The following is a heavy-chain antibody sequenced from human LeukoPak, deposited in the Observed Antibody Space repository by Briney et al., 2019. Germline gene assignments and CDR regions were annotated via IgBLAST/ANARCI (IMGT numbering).Heavy chain of an antibody. CDR1: GFTFSSYA. D-gene: IGHD3-10*01. J-gene: IGHJ4*02. V-gene: IGHV3-30-3*01. Sequence: GGSLRLSCVASGFTFSSYAMHWVRQAPGKGLEWVAVISYDGSNKYYADSVKGRFTISRDNSKNTLYLQMNSLRAEDTAVYYCAKADRADVPSKVDYWGQGTLVTVSS. CDR2: ISYDGSNK. CDR3: AKADRADVPSKVDY.